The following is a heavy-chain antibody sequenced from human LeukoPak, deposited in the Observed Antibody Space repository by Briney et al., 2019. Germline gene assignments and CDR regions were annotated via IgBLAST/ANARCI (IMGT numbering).Heavy chain of an antibody. J-gene: IGHJ4*02. CDR2: IYYSGST. V-gene: IGHV4-59*01. CDR1: GGSISSYY. CDR3: ASGYSTRWSHLPSLPTDY. D-gene: IGHD6-13*01. Sequence: PSETLSLTCTVSGGSISSYYWSWIRQPPGKGLEWIGYIYYSGSTNYNPSLKSRVTISVDTSKNQFSLKLSSVTAADTAVYYCASGYSTRWSHLPSLPTDYWGQGTLVTVSS.